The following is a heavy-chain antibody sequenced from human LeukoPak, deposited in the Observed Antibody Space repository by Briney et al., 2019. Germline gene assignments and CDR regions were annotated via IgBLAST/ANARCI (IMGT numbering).Heavy chain of an antibody. D-gene: IGHD2-2*01. CDR3: ARIGRCSSTSCYAHAAFDY. J-gene: IGHJ4*02. CDR2: IKQDGSEK. CDR1: GFTFSSYW. Sequence: GGSLRLSCAASGFTFSSYWMSWVRQAPGKGLEWVANIKQDGSEKYYVDSVKGRFTISRDNAKNSLYLQMNSLRAEDTAVYYCARIGRCSSTSCYAHAAFDYWGQGTLVTVSS. V-gene: IGHV3-7*01.